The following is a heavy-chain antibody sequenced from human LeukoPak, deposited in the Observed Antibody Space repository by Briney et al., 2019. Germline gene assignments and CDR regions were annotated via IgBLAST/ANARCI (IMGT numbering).Heavy chain of an antibody. V-gene: IGHV4-61*02. D-gene: IGHD6-13*01. Sequence: SQTLSLNCTVSGGSISSGSYYWSWIRQPAGKGLAWIGRIYTSGSTNYNPSLKSRVTISVDTSKNQFSLKLSSVTAADTAVYYCARQQLVPYNWFDPWGQGTLVTVSS. CDR2: IYTSGST. J-gene: IGHJ5*02. CDR3: ARQQLVPYNWFDP. CDR1: GGSISSGSYY.